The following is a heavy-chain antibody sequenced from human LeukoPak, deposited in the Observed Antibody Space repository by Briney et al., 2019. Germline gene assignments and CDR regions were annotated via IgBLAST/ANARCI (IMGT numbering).Heavy chain of an antibody. D-gene: IGHD3-22*01. CDR2: ISGSGGSI. CDR1: GFTFSSYD. Sequence: GGSLRLSCVASGFTFSSYDMSWVRQAPGKGLEWVSSISGSGGSIYYADSVKGRFTLSRDNSKTTLSLQMNSLRAEDTAIYYCAKAVYYYDSSGYYPDAFDIWGQGTMVTVSS. V-gene: IGHV3-23*01. J-gene: IGHJ3*02. CDR3: AKAVYYYDSSGYYPDAFDI.